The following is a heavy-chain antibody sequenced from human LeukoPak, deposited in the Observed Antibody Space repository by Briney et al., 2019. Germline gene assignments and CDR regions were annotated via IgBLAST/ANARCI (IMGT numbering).Heavy chain of an antibody. J-gene: IGHJ4*02. CDR3: ARDPNSPYYDILTGYT. Sequence: LSLTCTVSGYSISSGYYWGWIRQPPGKGLEWVAVISYDGSNKYYADSVKGRFTISRDNSKNTLYLQMNSLRAEDTAVYYCARDPNSPYYDILTGYTWGQGTLVTVSS. CDR1: GYSISSGY. V-gene: IGHV3-30*03. CDR2: ISYDGSNK. D-gene: IGHD3-9*01.